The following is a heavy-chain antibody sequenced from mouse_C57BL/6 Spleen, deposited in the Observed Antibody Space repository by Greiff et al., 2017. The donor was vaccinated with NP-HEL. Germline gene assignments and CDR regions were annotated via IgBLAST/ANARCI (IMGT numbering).Heavy chain of an antibody. Sequence: EVKLVESGAELVRPGASVKLSCTASGFNIKDDYMHWVKQRPEQGLEWIGWIDPENGDTEYASKFQGKATITADTSSNTAHLQLSSLTSEDTAVYYCTTEGYGNHPFAYWGQGTLVTVSA. CDR1: GFNIKDDY. J-gene: IGHJ3*01. CDR2: IDPENGDT. D-gene: IGHD2-10*02. CDR3: TTEGYGNHPFAY. V-gene: IGHV14-4*01.